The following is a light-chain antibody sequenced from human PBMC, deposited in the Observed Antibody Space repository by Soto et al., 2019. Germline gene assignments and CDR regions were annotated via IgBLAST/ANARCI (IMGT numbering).Light chain of an antibody. CDR1: SSDVGVSNY. J-gene: IGLJ1*01. Sequence: QSVLTQPASVSGSPGQSITVSCTGISSDVGVSNYVSWYQQHPGKAPRLIIFDVNNRPSGVSPRFSGSKSGNTASLTISGLQAEDEAHYFCCSYGGSFPYVFGTGTKLTVL. CDR2: DVN. CDR3: CSYGGSFPYV. V-gene: IGLV2-14*01.